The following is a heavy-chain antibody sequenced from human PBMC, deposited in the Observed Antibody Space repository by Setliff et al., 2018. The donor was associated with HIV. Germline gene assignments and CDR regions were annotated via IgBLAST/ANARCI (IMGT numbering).Heavy chain of an antibody. V-gene: IGHV1-2*06. Sequence: ASVKVSCKASGYTFTSYGISWVRQAPGQGLEWMGRINPNSGGTNYAQKFQGRVTMTTDTSISTVYMELGSLTSADTAVYYCARDTVKATFSDYWGQGTLVTVSS. J-gene: IGHJ4*02. CDR1: GYTFTSYG. CDR2: INPNSGGT. CDR3: ARDTVKATFSDY. D-gene: IGHD4-17*01.